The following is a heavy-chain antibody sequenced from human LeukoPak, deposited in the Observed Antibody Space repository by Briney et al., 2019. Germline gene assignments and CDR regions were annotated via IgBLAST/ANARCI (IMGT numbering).Heavy chain of an antibody. CDR3: ARVYSSADYFDY. CDR1: GGSISSYY. V-gene: IGHV4-59*01. CDR2: SYYSGST. D-gene: IGHD6-19*01. J-gene: IGHJ4*02. Sequence: SETLSLTCTVSGGSISSYYWSWIRQPPGKGLEWIGYSYYSGSTNYNPSLKSRVTISVDTSKNQFSLKLSSVTAADTAVYYCARVYSSADYFDYWGQGTLVTVSS.